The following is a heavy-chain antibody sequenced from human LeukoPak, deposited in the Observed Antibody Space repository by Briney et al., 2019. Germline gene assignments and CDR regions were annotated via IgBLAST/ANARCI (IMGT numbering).Heavy chain of an antibody. V-gene: IGHV4-34*01. CDR1: GGSFSGYY. CDR2: INHSGST. CDR3: ARGGWYASY. D-gene: IGHD6-19*01. Sequence: SETLSLTCAVYGGSFSGYYWSWIRQPPGKGLEWIGEINHSGSTNYNPSLKSRVTISVDTSKNQFSLKLSSVTAADTAVYYCARGGWYASYWGQGTLVTVSS. J-gene: IGHJ4*02.